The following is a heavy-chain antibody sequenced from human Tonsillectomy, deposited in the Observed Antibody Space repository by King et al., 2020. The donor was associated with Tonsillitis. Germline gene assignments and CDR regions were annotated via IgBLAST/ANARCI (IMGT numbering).Heavy chain of an antibody. CDR1: GYSFTSYW. Sequence: VQLVESGAEVKKPGESLRISCKGSGYSFTSYWISWVRQMPGKGLEWMGRIDPSDSYTNYSPSFQGHVTISADKSISTAYLQWSSLKASDTAMYYCARLSSLPYYYDSSGYYDADYWGQGTLVTVSS. J-gene: IGHJ4*02. V-gene: IGHV5-10-1*03. CDR3: ARLSSLPYYYDSSGYYDADY. CDR2: IDPSDSYT. D-gene: IGHD3-22*01.